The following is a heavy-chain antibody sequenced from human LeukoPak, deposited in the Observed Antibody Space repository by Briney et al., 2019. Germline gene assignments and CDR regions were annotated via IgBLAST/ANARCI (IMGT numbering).Heavy chain of an antibody. CDR1: AFTFINYD. J-gene: IGHJ3*02. CDR2: IRYDGSEK. CDR3: ARPTGSGTFDI. V-gene: IGHV3-30*02. D-gene: IGHD6-19*01. Sequence: GGSLRLSCAASAFTFINYDIHWVRQAPGKGLEWVAFIRYDGSEKKFADSVKGRFTISRDKSKSTLDLQMDSLRGEDTAVYYCARPTGSGTFDIWGQGTMVTVSS.